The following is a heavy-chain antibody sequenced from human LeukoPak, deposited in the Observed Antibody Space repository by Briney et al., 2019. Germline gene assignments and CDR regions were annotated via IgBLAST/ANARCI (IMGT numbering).Heavy chain of an antibody. CDR3: ARVSNPAYGDYGVDY. D-gene: IGHD4-17*01. V-gene: IGHV3-48*01. CDR1: GFTFSSYS. CDR2: ISSSSSTI. J-gene: IGHJ4*02. Sequence: GGSLRLSCAASGFTFSSYSMNWVRQAPGKGLEWVSYISSSSSTIYYADSVKGRFTISRDNAKNSLYLQMNSLIAEDTAVYYCARVSNPAYGDYGVDYWGQGTLVTVSS.